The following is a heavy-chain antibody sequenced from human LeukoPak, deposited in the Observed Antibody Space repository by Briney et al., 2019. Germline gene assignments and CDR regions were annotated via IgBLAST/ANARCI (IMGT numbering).Heavy chain of an antibody. Sequence: PSETLSLTCAVYGGSFSGYYWSWIRHPPGKGLEWIGYIYYSGSTNYNPSLKSRVTLSVDTSKNQLSLKLSSVTAADTAVYYCARGGGSGYSYGWGQGTLVTVSS. V-gene: IGHV4-59*01. CDR3: ARGGGSGYSYG. CDR1: GGSFSGYY. CDR2: IYYSGST. D-gene: IGHD5-18*01. J-gene: IGHJ4*02.